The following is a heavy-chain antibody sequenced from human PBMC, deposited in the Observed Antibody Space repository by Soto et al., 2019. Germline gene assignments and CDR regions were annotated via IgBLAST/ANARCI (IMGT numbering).Heavy chain of an antibody. CDR1: GFTFSTYT. CDR3: AKMQGYFDY. CDR2: FTGSGGTT. J-gene: IGHJ4*02. V-gene: IGHV3-23*01. Sequence: GGSLRLSCAASGFTFSTYTLSWVRQAPGKRLEWVSAFTGSGGTTYYAGSVKGRFTFSRDNSKNTVYLQMNSLTADDTAVYYCAKMQGYFDYWGQGTLVTSPQ.